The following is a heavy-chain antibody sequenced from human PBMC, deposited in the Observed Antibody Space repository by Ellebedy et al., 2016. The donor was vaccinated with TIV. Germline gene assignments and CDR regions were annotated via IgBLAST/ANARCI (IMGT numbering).Heavy chain of an antibody. D-gene: IGHD6-13*01. CDR3: ARDRTPPSRAGTLSTRYYFDY. CDR1: GYTFTGYY. J-gene: IGHJ4*02. Sequence: MPGGSLRLSCKASGYTFTGYYMHWVRQAPGQGLEWMGWINPNSGGTNYAQKFQGWVTMTRDTSISTAYMELSRLRSDDTAVYYCARDRTPPSRAGTLSTRYYFDYWGQGTLVTVSS. V-gene: IGHV1-2*04. CDR2: INPNSGGT.